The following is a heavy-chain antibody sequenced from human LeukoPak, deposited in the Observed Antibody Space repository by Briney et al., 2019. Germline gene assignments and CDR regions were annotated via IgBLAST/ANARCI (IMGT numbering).Heavy chain of an antibody. CDR1: GFTFSSYA. D-gene: IGHD6-19*01. CDR3: ARSGNLRGWFDY. CDR2: ISYDGSNK. Sequence: GRSLRLSCAASGFTFSSYAMHWVRQAPGKGLEWVADISYDGSNKYYADSAKGRFTISRDNSKNTLYLQMNSLRAEDTAVYYCARSGNLRGWFDYWXXGTXVTVSS. J-gene: IGHJ4*02. V-gene: IGHV3-30-3*01.